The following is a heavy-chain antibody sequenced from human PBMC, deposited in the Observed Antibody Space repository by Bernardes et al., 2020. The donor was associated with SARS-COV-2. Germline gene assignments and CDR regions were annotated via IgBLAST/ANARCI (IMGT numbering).Heavy chain of an antibody. CDR2: ISSRSDTI. CDR3: ARGGRYFDWVLQPDSYYYGMDV. Sequence: GGSLRLSCAASGFTFSSFSMNWVRQAPGKGLEWVSYISSRSDTIYYADSMKGRFTISRDNAKNSLYLQMNSLRAEDAAIYYCARGGRYFDWVLQPDSYYYGMDVWGQGTTVTVSS. D-gene: IGHD3-9*01. J-gene: IGHJ6*02. V-gene: IGHV3-48*01. CDR1: GFTFSSFS.